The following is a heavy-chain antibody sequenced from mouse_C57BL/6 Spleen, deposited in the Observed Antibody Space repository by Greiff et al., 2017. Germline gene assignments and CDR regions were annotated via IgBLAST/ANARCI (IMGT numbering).Heavy chain of an antibody. Sequence: QVQLKQSGAELVKPGASVKISCKASGYAFSSYWLNWVKQRPGKGLEWIGQIYPGDGDTNYNGKFKGKATLTANKSSSTAYMQPSSQTSEDSAVYFCARRVTYGSSPYYFDYWGQGTTLTVSS. V-gene: IGHV1-80*01. D-gene: IGHD1-1*01. CDR3: ARRVTYGSSPYYFDY. CDR2: IYPGDGDT. J-gene: IGHJ2*01. CDR1: GYAFSSYW.